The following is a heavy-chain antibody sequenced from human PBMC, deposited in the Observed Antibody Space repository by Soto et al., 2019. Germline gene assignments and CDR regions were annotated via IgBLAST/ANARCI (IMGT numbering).Heavy chain of an antibody. CDR1: GYTFTSYG. D-gene: IGHD3-22*01. CDR2: ISANSGNT. CDR3: AREVRGDYYGCSGYVTDMDV. V-gene: IGHV1-18*01. Sequence: ASVKVSCKASGYTFTSYGISWVRQAPGQGLEWMGWISANSGNTNYVQKLQGRVTMTTDTSTSTAYMALRSLRSDDTAAYYCAREVRGDYYGCSGYVTDMDVWGQGTTVTASS. J-gene: IGHJ6*02.